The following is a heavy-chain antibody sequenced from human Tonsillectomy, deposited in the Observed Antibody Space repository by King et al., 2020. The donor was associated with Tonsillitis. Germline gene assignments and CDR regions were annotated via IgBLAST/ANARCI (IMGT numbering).Heavy chain of an antibody. V-gene: IGHV3-33*05. CDR1: GFIFSYYG. CDR3: ARDYDILTGYPADLYY. CDR2: ISYDGSNK. Sequence: VQLVESGGGVVQPGRSLRLSCATSGFIFSYYGMHWVRQAPGKGLEWVAVISYDGSNKYYADSVKGRFTISRDNSKNTLYLQMNSLRAEDTAVYYCARDYDILTGYPADLYYWGQGPLVTVSS. D-gene: IGHD3-9*01. J-gene: IGHJ4*02.